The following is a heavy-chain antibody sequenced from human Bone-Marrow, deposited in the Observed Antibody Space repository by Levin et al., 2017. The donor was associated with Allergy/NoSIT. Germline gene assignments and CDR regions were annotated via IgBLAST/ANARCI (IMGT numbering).Heavy chain of an antibody. Sequence: GESLKISCAASGFTLSSYWMTWVHQAPGKGLEWVANIKQDGSEKNYVDSVKGRFTISRDNAKNSLYLQMNSLRAEDTAMYYCARERYSDCWGQGTLVTVSS. CDR3: ARERYSDC. D-gene: IGHD2-15*01. J-gene: IGHJ4*02. CDR1: GFTLSSYW. CDR2: IKQDGSEK. V-gene: IGHV3-7*01.